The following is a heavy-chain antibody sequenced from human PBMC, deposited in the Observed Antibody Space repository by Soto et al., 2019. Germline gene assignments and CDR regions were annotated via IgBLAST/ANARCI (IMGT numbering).Heavy chain of an antibody. J-gene: IGHJ4*02. CDR3: ARGRYGDY. V-gene: IGHV1-18*01. Sequence: QVHLVQSGAEVKKPGASVKVSCKGSGYGFTTYGITWVRQAPGQGLEWMAWISAHNGNTNYAQKLQGRVTVTRDTSTGKAYMELRSLRSDDTAVDYCARGRYGDYWGQGALVTVSS. D-gene: IGHD1-1*01. CDR2: ISAHNGNT. CDR1: GYGFTTYG.